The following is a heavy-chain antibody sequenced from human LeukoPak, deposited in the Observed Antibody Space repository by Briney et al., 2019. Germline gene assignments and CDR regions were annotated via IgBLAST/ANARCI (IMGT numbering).Heavy chain of an antibody. CDR3: TRDHWRSFDY. D-gene: IGHD1-1*01. CDR1: GFTFSSYA. CDR2: IKQDGSEE. J-gene: IGHJ4*02. Sequence: GGSLRLSCAASGFTFSSYAMSWVRQAPGKGLEWVANIKQDGSEEYYVDSVKGRFTISRDNAKNSLYLQMNSLRAEDTAVYYCTRDHWRSFDYWGQGTLVTVSS. V-gene: IGHV3-7*01.